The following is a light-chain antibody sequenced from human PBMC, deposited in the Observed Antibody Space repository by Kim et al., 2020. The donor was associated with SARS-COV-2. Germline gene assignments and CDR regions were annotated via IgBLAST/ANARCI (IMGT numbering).Light chain of an antibody. CDR3: QQHKSWPLT. CDR2: DAS. Sequence: EIVMTQFPATLSVSPGERTTLSCRASQSVRSQLAWYQQKPGQAPRLLIYDASTRATGIPVRFSGSGSGTEFTLTITSLQSEDFASYYCQQHKSWPLTFGGGTKVDIK. J-gene: IGKJ4*01. CDR1: QSVRSQ. V-gene: IGKV3-15*01.